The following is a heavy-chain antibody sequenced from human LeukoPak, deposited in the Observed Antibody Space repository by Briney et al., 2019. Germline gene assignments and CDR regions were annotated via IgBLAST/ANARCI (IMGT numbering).Heavy chain of an antibody. CDR2: IRYDGSNK. CDR1: GFTFSSYG. Sequence: GWSLRLSCAASGFTFSSYGMHWVRQAPGKGLEWVAFIRYDGSNKYYADSVKGRFTISRDNAKNSLYLQMNSLRAEDTAVYYCARDPRLDYGGNHYYYYYGMDVWGQGTTVTVSS. V-gene: IGHV3-30*02. J-gene: IGHJ6*02. CDR3: ARDPRLDYGGNHYYYYYGMDV. D-gene: IGHD4-23*01.